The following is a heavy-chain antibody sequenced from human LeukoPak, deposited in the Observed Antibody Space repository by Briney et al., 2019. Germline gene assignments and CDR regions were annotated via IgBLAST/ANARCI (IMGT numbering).Heavy chain of an antibody. Sequence: SETLSLTCTVSGGSISSSSYYWGWIRQPPGKGLEWIGSIYYSGSTYYNPSLKSRVTISVDTSKNQFSLKLSSVTAADTAVYYCARGFIAARLAVLVSRYYYMDVWGKGTTVTVSS. CDR3: ARGFIAARLAVLVSRYYYMDV. V-gene: IGHV4-39*07. D-gene: IGHD6-6*01. CDR2: IYYSGST. J-gene: IGHJ6*03. CDR1: GGSISSSSYY.